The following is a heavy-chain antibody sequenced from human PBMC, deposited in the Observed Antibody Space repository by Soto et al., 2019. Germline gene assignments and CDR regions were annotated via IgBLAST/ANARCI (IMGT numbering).Heavy chain of an antibody. V-gene: IGHV3-49*03. D-gene: IGHD5-18*01. Sequence: GSLRLSCTASGFTFGDYAMSWFRQAPGKGLEWVGFIRSKAYGGTTEYAASVKGRFTISRDDSKSIAYLQMNSLKTEDTAVYYCTRGSWRMSLEATAMGACDYWGQGTLVTVS. CDR1: GFTFGDYA. CDR2: IRSKAYGGTT. CDR3: TRGSWRMSLEATAMGACDY. J-gene: IGHJ4*02.